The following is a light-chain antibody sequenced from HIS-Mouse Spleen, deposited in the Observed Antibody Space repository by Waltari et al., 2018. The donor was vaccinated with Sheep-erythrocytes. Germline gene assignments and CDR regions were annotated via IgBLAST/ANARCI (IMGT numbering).Light chain of an antibody. CDR1: SSDVGSYNL. CDR2: EGS. V-gene: IGLV2-23*01. Sequence: QSALTQPASVSGSPGQSITISCTGTSSDVGSYNLVSWYQQHPGKAPKLMIYEGSKRHSGVSNRVSGSKSGNTASLTISGLQAEDEADYYCCSYAGSWVFGGGTKLTVL. CDR3: CSYAGSWV. J-gene: IGLJ3*02.